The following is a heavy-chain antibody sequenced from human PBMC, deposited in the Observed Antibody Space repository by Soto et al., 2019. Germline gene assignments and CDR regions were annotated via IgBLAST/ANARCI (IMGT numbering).Heavy chain of an antibody. V-gene: IGHV4-34*01. Sequence: SETLSLTCAVYGGSFSGYYWSWIRQPPGKGLEWIGEINHSGRTNYNPSLKSRVTISVDTSKNQFSLKLSSVTAADTAVYYCASIRITMFGVVADTGVFEYWGKGTMVIVSA. CDR1: GGSFSGYY. CDR3: ASIRITMFGVVADTGVFEY. D-gene: IGHD3-3*01. CDR2: INHSGRT. J-gene: IGHJ4*02.